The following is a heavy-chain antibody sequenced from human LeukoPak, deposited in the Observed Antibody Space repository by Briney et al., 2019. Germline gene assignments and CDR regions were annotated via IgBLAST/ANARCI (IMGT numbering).Heavy chain of an antibody. CDR3: ARGIGGSYYVGYYFDY. Sequence: ASVKVSCKASGYTFTSYYMHWVRQAPGQGLKWMGIINPSGGSTSYAQKFQGRVTMTRDTSTSTVYMELSSLRSEDTAVYYCARGIGGSYYVGYYFDYWGQGTLVTVSS. V-gene: IGHV1-46*01. CDR1: GYTFTSYY. D-gene: IGHD1-26*01. J-gene: IGHJ4*02. CDR2: INPSGGST.